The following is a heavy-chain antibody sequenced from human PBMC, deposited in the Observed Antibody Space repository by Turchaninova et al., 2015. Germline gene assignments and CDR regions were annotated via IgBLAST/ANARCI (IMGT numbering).Heavy chain of an antibody. Sequence: QVQLQQWGAGLLKPSETLSLTCAVYGGSFSGYYWSWIRQPPGKGLEWVGEINHSGSTNYNPSLKSRVTISVDTSKNQFALKLSAVTAADRAVYYCARYAPIAAAGYKYYFDYWGQGTLVTVSS. CDR3: ARYAPIAAAGYKYYFDY. D-gene: IGHD6-13*01. V-gene: IGHV4-34*01. J-gene: IGHJ4*02. CDR2: INHSGST. CDR1: GGSFSGYY.